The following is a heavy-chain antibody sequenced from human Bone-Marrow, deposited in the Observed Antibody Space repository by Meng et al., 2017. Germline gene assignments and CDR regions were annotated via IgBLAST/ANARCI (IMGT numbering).Heavy chain of an antibody. CDR2: IKQDGSEK. D-gene: IGHD3-3*02. CDR1: GFSVSHNY. CDR3: AKISYYFHY. V-gene: IGHV3-7*01. Sequence: GESLKISCAASGFSVSHNYMSWVRQAPGKGLEWVATIKQDGSEKSYVDSVKGRFTISRDNAKNSLYLQMNSLRAEDTAVYYCAKISYYFHYWGQGTLVTVSS. J-gene: IGHJ4*02.